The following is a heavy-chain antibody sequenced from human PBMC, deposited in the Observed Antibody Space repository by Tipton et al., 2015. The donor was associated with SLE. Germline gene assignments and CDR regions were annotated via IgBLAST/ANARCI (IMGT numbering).Heavy chain of an antibody. CDR3: ARQGVGLNSAFDV. CDR1: GVFIRPSRYY. CDR2: FYAGGSI. Sequence: TLSLTCSVSGVFIRPSRYYWGWLRQSPGQGLEWIGSFYAGGSIYYKPSLESRVTASMDTSKNHLSLTLTSVTAADTAVYYCARQGVGLNSAFDVWGQGTLVTVSS. J-gene: IGHJ3*01. V-gene: IGHV4-39*07. D-gene: IGHD3/OR15-3a*01.